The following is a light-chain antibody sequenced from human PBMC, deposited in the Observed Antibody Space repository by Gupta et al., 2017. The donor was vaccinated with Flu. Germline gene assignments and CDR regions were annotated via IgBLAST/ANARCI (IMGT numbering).Light chain of an antibody. J-gene: IGKJ2*01. V-gene: IGKV1-5*03. CDR3: HQYNSYSPET. Sequence: DIQMHQSPSTLSASVGDRVTITCRASQSINNWLAWYQQKPGKAPKLLIYKASSLQSGVPSRFSGSGSGTEFSLTISSLQPDDFAVYYCHQYNSYSPETFGQGTKLEIK. CDR2: KAS. CDR1: QSINNW.